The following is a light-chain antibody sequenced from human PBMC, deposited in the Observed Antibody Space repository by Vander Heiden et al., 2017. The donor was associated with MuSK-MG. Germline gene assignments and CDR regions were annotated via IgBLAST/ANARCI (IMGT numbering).Light chain of an antibody. V-gene: IGKV1-5*03. CDR1: QSISSW. Sequence: DIQMTQAPSTLSASVGDRVTITCRASQSISSWLTWYQQKPGKAPKLLISKASSLESAVPSRFSGSGSGTEFTLTIISLQPDDFATYYCHQDDNYPWTFGQGTKVEIK. CDR3: HQDDNYPWT. J-gene: IGKJ1*01. CDR2: KAS.